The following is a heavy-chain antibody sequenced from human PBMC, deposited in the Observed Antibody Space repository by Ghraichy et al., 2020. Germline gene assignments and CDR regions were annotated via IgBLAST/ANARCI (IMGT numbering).Heavy chain of an antibody. CDR1: GYSINSGYY. CDR2: IYHSGST. D-gene: IGHD1-1*01. V-gene: IGHV4-38-2*01. CDR3: ARVRFWNEDYFDY. Sequence: SETLSLTCAVSGYSINSGYYWGWIRQTPGKGLEWIGSIYHSGSTYYNPSLKSRVTISVDTSKNQFSLKQSSVTAADTAVYYCARVRFWNEDYFDYWGQGTLVTVSS. J-gene: IGHJ4*02.